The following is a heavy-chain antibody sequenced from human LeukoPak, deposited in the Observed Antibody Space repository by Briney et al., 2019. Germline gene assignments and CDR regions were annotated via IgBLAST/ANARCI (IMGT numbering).Heavy chain of an antibody. J-gene: IGHJ4*02. CDR2: IYHSGST. V-gene: IGHV4-30-2*01. D-gene: IGHD3-22*01. CDR1: GGSISSGGYS. CDR3: ARVNDDYYDSSGFDY. Sequence: SETLSLTCAVSGGSISSGGYSWSWIRQPPGKGLEWIGYIYHSGSTYYNPSLKSRVTISVDRSKNQFSLKLSSVTAADTAVYYCARVNDDYYDSSGFDYWGRGTLVTVSS.